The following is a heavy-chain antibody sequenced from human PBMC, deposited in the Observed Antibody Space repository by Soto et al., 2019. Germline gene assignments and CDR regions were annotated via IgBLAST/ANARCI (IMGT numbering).Heavy chain of an antibody. J-gene: IGHJ3*02. CDR2: INSDGSST. CDR3: ARVYSSSPPDI. D-gene: IGHD6-6*01. Sequence: GGSLSLSCAASGFTFSSYWMHWVRQAPGKGLVWVSRINSDGSSTSYADSVKGRFTISRDNAKNTLYLQMNSLRAEDTAVYYCARVYSSSPPDIWGQGTMVTVSS. V-gene: IGHV3-74*01. CDR1: GFTFSSYW.